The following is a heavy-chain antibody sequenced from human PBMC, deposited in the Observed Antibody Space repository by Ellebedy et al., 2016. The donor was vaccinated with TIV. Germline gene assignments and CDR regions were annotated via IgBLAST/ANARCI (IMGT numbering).Heavy chain of an antibody. Sequence: SETLSLTCTVSGGSISSYYWSWIRQPPGKGLEWIGYIYYSGSTNYNPSLKSRVTISVDTSKNQFSLKLSSVTAADTAVYYCARRRMGSGYCFDYWGQGTLVTVSS. CDR1: GGSISSYY. D-gene: IGHD3-22*01. CDR2: IYYSGST. J-gene: IGHJ4*02. CDR3: ARRRMGSGYCFDY. V-gene: IGHV4-59*01.